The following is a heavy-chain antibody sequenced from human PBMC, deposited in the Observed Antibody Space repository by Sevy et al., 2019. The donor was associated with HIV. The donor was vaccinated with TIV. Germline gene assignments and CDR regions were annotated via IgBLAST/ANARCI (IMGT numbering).Heavy chain of an antibody. D-gene: IGHD2-2*01. CDR3: ATALVVPAARGYYYYYGMDV. CDR1: GYTFTSYG. V-gene: IGHV1-24*01. CDR2: FDPEDGET. Sequence: ASVKVSCKASGYTFTSYGISWVRQAPGQGLEWMGGFDPEDGETIYAQKFQGRVTMTEDTSTDTAYMELSSLRSEDTAVYYCATALVVPAARGYYYYYGMDVWGQGTTVTVSS. J-gene: IGHJ6*02.